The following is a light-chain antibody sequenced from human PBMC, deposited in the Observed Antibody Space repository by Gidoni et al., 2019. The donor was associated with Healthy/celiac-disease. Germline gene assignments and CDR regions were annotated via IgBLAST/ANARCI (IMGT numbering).Light chain of an antibody. CDR2: DDT. CDR3: GTWDSRLSLMV. CDR1: NSNIEINY. V-gene: IGLV1-51*01. Sequence: HSVLTHPPSVSAAPGQKVTISCAGGNSNIEINYVSWYHQVPGAAPKLLIYDDTQRPAGISGRFSGSRSGTSATLGISGLQTGDEAIYYCGTWDSRLSLMVFGGGTKLTVL. J-gene: IGLJ3*02.